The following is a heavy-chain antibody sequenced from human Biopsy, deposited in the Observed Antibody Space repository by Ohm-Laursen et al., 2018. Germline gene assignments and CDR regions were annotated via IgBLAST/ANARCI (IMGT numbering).Heavy chain of an antibody. CDR3: ARLYRLDDYWNDDPPDAFDV. V-gene: IGHV4-59*01. CDR1: GGSMSGDY. Sequence: SETLSLTCTVSGGSMSGDYWSCIRQSPRKGLEWIGHISDRGTTNSNPSLRGRITISVDTSKNQFSLKLNSVSAADTALFFCARLYRLDDYWNDDPPDAFDVWGPGTMVTVSS. CDR2: ISDRGTT. D-gene: IGHD3-3*01. J-gene: IGHJ3*01.